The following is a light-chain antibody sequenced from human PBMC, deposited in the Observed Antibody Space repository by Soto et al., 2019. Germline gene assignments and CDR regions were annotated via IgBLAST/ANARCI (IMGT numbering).Light chain of an antibody. CDR3: QQYDSYPRT. Sequence: DIQMTQSPSTLSASVGDRVTITCRASQSVSSWLAWYQQKPGKAPKLLIYKASSLESGVPSRFSGSGSGTEFTLTINRLQPDDSATYYCQQYDSYPRTFGQGTKVEIK. J-gene: IGKJ1*01. V-gene: IGKV1-5*03. CDR2: KAS. CDR1: QSVSSW.